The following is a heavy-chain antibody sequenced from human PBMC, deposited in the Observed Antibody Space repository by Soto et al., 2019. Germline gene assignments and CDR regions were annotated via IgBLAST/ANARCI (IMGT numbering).Heavy chain of an antibody. J-gene: IGHJ5*02. V-gene: IGHV1-18*01. D-gene: IGHD3-3*01. CDR3: ARAVLRFLEWLPSAWFDP. CDR1: GYTFTSYG. CDR2: ISAYNGNT. Sequence: QVQLVQSGAEVKKPGASVKVSCKASGYTFTSYGISWVRQAPGQGLEWMGWISAYNGNTNYEQKLQGRVTMTTDTSTSTAYMELRSLRSDDTAVYYCARAVLRFLEWLPSAWFDPWGQGTLVTVSS.